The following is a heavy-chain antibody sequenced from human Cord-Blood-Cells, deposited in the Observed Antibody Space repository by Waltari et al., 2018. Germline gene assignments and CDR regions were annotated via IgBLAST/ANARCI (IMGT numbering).Heavy chain of an antibody. Sequence: QITLKESGPTLVKPTQTLTLTCTFSGFSLSTSGVGVGWIRQPPGKALEWLALIYWDDDKRYSPSLKSRLTITKDTSKNQVVLTMTNMDPVDTATYHCAATCWSSSCLDYWGQGTLVTVSS. D-gene: IGHD6-13*01. J-gene: IGHJ4*02. CDR3: AATCWSSSCLDY. CDR1: GFSLSTSGVG. V-gene: IGHV2-5*02. CDR2: IYWDDDK.